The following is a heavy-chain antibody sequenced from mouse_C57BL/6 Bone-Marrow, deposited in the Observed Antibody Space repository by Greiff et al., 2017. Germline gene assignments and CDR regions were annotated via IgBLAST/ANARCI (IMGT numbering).Heavy chain of an antibody. V-gene: IGHV1-69*01. CDR1: GYTFTSYW. CDR2: IDPSDSYT. D-gene: IGHD2-4*01. CDR3: AREGGYDYDDGVDY. Sequence: VQLQQPGAELVMPGASVKLSCKASGYTFTSYWMHWVKQRPGQGVEWIGEIDPSDSYTNYNQKFKGKSTLTVDKSSSTAYMPISSLTSEDSAVYYCAREGGYDYDDGVDYWGQGTTLTVSS. J-gene: IGHJ2*01.